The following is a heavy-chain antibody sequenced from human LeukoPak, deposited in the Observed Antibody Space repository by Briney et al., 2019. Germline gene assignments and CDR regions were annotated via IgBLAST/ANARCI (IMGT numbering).Heavy chain of an antibody. CDR2: ISAYNGNT. D-gene: IGHD3-10*01. CDR1: GYTFTSYG. CDR3: ARGSGSFDLEQYYYYGMDV. V-gene: IGHV1-18*01. Sequence: ASVKVSCKASGYTFTSYGISWVRQAPGQGLEWMGWISAYNGNTNYAQKLQGRVTMTTDTSTSTAYMELRSLRSDDTAVYYCARGSGSFDLEQYYYYGMDVWGQGTTVAVSS. J-gene: IGHJ6*02.